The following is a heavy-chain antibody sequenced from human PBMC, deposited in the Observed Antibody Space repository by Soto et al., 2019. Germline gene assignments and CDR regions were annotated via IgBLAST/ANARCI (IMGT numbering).Heavy chain of an antibody. CDR1: GYSFTSYW. V-gene: IGHV5-51*01. D-gene: IGHD2-15*01. Sequence: PGESLKISCKGSGYSFTSYWIGWVRQMPGKGLEWMGIIYPGDSDTRYSPSFQGQVTISADKSISTAYLQWSSLKASDTAMYYCARQKCGGSCYKHYYYYYMDVSGKATTVTGSS. CDR3: ARQKCGGSCYKHYYYYYMDV. J-gene: IGHJ6*03. CDR2: IYPGDSDT.